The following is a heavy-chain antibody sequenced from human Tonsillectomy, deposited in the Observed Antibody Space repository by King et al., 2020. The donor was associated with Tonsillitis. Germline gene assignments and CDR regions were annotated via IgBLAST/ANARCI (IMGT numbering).Heavy chain of an antibody. CDR2: IKQDGSEK. J-gene: IGHJ4*02. D-gene: IGHD5-18*01. CDR3: AREDTAMGLSFDY. Sequence: VQLVESGGGWVQPGGSLRLSCVASGFTFSSYWMSWVRQAPGKGLEWVANIKQDGSEKYYVDSVKGRFTISRDNAKNSLYLQMNSLRAEDTAVYYCAREDTAMGLSFDYWGQGTLVTVSS. V-gene: IGHV3-7*04. CDR1: GFTFSSYW.